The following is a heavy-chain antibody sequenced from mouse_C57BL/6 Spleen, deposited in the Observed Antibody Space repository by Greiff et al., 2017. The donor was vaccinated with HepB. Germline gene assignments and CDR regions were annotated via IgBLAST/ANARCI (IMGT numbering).Heavy chain of an antibody. D-gene: IGHD1-1*01. Sequence: QVQLKQPGAELVKPGASVKMSCKASGYTFTSYWITWVKQRPGQGLEWIGDIYPGSGSTNYNETFKSKATLTVDTSSSTAYMQLSSLTSEDAAVYYCARHYYGSSYYFDYWGQGTTLTVSS. V-gene: IGHV1-55*01. CDR1: GYTFTSYW. CDR3: ARHYYGSSYYFDY. CDR2: IYPGSGST. J-gene: IGHJ2*01.